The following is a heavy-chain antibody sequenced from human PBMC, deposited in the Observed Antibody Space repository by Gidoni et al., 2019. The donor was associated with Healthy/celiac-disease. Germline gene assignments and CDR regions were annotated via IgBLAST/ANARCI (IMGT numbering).Heavy chain of an antibody. V-gene: IGHV3-30*18. Sequence: QVQLVESGGGVVQPGRSLSLSCAAAGFTFSSYGMHCVRQAPGKGLEWVAVISYDGSNKYYADSVKGRFTISRDNSKNTLYLQMNSLRAEDTAVYYCAKDPLYCSGGSCYGRQGWFDPWGQGTLVTVSS. D-gene: IGHD2-15*01. CDR1: GFTFSSYG. CDR2: ISYDGSNK. CDR3: AKDPLYCSGGSCYGRQGWFDP. J-gene: IGHJ5*02.